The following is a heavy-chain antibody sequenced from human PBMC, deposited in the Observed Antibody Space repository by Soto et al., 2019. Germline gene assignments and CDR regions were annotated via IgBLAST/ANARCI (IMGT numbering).Heavy chain of an antibody. V-gene: IGHV3-23*01. D-gene: IGHD4-4*01. CDR1: GFTFTTSS. Sequence: EVQVLESGGDLVQPGGSLRLTCAVSGFTFTTSSINWVRQAPGKGLEWVSFISGNGYTTYYADSVTGRFTISTDNAKRTVFRQMNSLRVEDTALYYCAKGVEHSTVDAFETWGQGTMVTVSS. J-gene: IGHJ3*02. CDR2: ISGNGYTT. CDR3: AKGVEHSTVDAFET.